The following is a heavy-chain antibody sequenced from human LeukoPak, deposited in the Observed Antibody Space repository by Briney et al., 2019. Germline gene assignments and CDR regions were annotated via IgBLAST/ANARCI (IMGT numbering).Heavy chain of an antibody. V-gene: IGHV4-59*01. J-gene: IGHJ4*02. CDR1: GGSFSGYY. D-gene: IGHD6-19*01. CDR3: ASYSSGWFFDY. CDR2: IYYSGST. Sequence: SETLSLTCAVYGGSFSGYYWSWIRQPPGKGLEWIGYIYYSGSTNYNPSLKSRVTISVDTSKNQFSLKLSSVTAADTAVYYCASYSSGWFFDYWGQGTLVTVSS.